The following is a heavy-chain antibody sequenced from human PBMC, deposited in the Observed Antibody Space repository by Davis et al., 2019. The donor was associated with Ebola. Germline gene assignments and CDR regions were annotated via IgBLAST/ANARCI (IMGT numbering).Heavy chain of an antibody. CDR3: ARQPLDFWNGYLPESPNFDY. V-gene: IGHV4-39*01. J-gene: IGHJ4*02. CDR1: GGSISSSSYY. D-gene: IGHD3-3*01. Sequence: MPSETLSLTCTVSGGSISSSSYYWGWIRQPPGKGLEWIGSIYYSGSTYYNPSLKSRVTISVDTSKNQFSLKLSSVTAADTAVYYCARQPLDFWNGYLPESPNFDYWGQGTLVTVSS. CDR2: IYYSGST.